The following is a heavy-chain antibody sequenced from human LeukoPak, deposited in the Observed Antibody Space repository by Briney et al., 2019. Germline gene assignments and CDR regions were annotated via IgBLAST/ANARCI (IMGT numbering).Heavy chain of an antibody. Sequence: ASVKVSCKASGGTFSSYAICWVRQAPGQGLEWMGRIIPILGIANYAQKFQGRVTITADKSTSTAYMELSSLRSEDTAVYYCARAGYSYGFGFDYWGQGTLVTVSS. CDR1: GGTFSSYA. CDR2: IIPILGIA. D-gene: IGHD5-18*01. V-gene: IGHV1-69*04. J-gene: IGHJ4*02. CDR3: ARAGYSYGFGFDY.